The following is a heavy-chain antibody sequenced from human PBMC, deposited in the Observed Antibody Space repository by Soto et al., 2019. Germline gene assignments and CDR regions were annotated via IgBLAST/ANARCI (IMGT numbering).Heavy chain of an antibody. D-gene: IGHD1-26*01. CDR1: GGSISSSSYY. CDR3: ARHVISGSYYFDY. CDR2: IYYSGST. V-gene: IGHV4-39*01. Sequence: QLQLQESGPGLVKPSETLSLTCTVSGGSISSSSYYWGWIRQPPGKGLEWIGSIYYSGSTYYNPSLKSRVTISVDTSKNQFSLKLSSVTAADTAVYYCARHVISGSYYFDYWGQGTLVTVSS. J-gene: IGHJ4*02.